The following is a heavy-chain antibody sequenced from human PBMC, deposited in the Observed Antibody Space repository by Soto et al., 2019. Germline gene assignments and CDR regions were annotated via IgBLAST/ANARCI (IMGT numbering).Heavy chain of an antibody. D-gene: IGHD4-17*01. Sequence: QVQLVQSGAEVKKPGSSVKVSCKASGGTFSSYAISWVRQAPGQGLEWMGGIIPIFGTANYAQKFQGRVTITADESTSTADMELSSLRSEDTAVYYCARGPDGDYGARYYGMDVWGQGTTVTVSS. CDR3: ARGPDGDYGARYYGMDV. CDR1: GGTFSSYA. V-gene: IGHV1-69*12. CDR2: IIPIFGTA. J-gene: IGHJ6*02.